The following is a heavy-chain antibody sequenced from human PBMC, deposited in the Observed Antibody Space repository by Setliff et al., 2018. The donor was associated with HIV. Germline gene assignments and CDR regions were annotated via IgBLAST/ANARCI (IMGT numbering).Heavy chain of an antibody. CDR1: GYTFTFYS. V-gene: IGHV1-46*01. CDR3: ARGRGYTYDFQY. J-gene: IGHJ4*02. CDR2: INPSGGST. Sequence: ASVKVSCKASGYTFTFYSIHWVRQAPGHGLEWMGLINPSGGSTSYSQKFQGRVTMTRDTSTSTVYMELSSLTSGDTAVYYFARGRGYTYDFQYWGQGTLVTVSS. D-gene: IGHD5-18*01.